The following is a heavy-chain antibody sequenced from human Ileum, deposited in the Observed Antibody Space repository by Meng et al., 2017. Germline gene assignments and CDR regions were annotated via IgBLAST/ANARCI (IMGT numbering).Heavy chain of an antibody. J-gene: IGHJ4*02. D-gene: IGHD6-13*01. CDR1: GGSFSGYY. CDR2: INRGGNT. Sequence: QVQLLQWGVGLLKPSETLCLTCAVSGGSFSGYYWTWIRQSPGKGLEWIGEINRGGNTNYNPSLKSRITMSVDTSKNQFFLNLTSVTPADTAVYYCARAWSSSWSFLDFWGQGGLVTVSS. V-gene: IGHV4-34*01. CDR3: ARAWSSSWSFLDF.